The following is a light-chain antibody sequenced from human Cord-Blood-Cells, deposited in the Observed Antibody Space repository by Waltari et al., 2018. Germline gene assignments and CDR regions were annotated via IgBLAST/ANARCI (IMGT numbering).Light chain of an antibody. CDR1: SGSPASNH. CDR3: QSYDSSNQGV. CDR2: EDN. J-gene: IGLJ3*02. V-gene: IGLV6-57*01. Sequence: NFMLTQPHSVPESPGKTVTISCTRSSGSPASNHVHWSHPPPGSSPTTVIYEDNQRPSWVPDRFSGAIDSSSTSASLTTSGLKTEDEADYCCQSYDSSNQGVFGGGTKLTVL.